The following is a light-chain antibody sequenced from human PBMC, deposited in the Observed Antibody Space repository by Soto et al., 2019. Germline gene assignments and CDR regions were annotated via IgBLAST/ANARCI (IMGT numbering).Light chain of an antibody. CDR3: QQRSSWPPT. CDR2: DAS. Sequence: DIVMTQCPGTPSLSPGERATLSCRASQSVSSYLAWYQQRPGQAPRLLIYDASNRATGVPARFSGSGSGTDFTLTISSLEPEDFAVYYCQQRSSWPPTFGQGTRLEIK. V-gene: IGKV3-11*01. CDR1: QSVSSY. J-gene: IGKJ5*01.